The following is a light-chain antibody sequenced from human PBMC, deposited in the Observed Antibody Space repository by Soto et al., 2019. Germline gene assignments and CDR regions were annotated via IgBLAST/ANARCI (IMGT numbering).Light chain of an antibody. CDR2: DTS. V-gene: IGKV3-15*01. CDR1: QSVSSL. CDR3: QQYNIWPYT. Sequence: IVLTQSPATLSVSPRERATLSCRASQSVSSLLAWYQQKPRQAPRLLIYDTSTRATGIPARFSGSGSGTDFTLTISSLQSEDFAIYYCQQYNIWPYTFGQGTKVDIK. J-gene: IGKJ2*01.